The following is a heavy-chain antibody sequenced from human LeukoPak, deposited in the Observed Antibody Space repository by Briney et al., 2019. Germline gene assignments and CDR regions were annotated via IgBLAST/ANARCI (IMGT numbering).Heavy chain of an antibody. CDR1: GGSISSYY. Sequence: SETLSLTCTFSGGSISSYYWSWIRQPPGKGLEWIGYIYYSGSTNYNPSLKSRVTISVDTSKNQFSLKLSSVTAADTAVYYCARCGRQLRYGAFDIWGQGTMVTVSS. D-gene: IGHD5-18*01. CDR3: ARCGRQLRYGAFDI. J-gene: IGHJ3*02. V-gene: IGHV4-59*01. CDR2: IYYSGST.